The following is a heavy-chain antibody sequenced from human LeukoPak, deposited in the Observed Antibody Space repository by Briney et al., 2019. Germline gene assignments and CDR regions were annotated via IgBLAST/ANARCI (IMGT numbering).Heavy chain of an antibody. J-gene: IGHJ6*03. CDR3: ARGRPYYYDSSGYYPGYYYYMDV. CDR1: GGSISSYY. CDR2: IYTSGST. Sequence: PSETLSLTRTVSGGSISSYYWSWIRQPAGKGLEWIGRIYTSGSTNYNPSLKSRVTMSVDTSKNQFSLKLSSVTAADTAVYYCARGRPYYYDSSGYYPGYYYYMDVWGKGTTVTVSS. V-gene: IGHV4-4*07. D-gene: IGHD3-22*01.